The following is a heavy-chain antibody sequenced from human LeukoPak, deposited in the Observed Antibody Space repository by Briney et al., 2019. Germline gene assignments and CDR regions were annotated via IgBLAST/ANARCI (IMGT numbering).Heavy chain of an antibody. CDR3: ARDHCSGGSCHGGH. V-gene: IGHV1-69*04. J-gene: IGHJ4*02. D-gene: IGHD2-15*01. Sequence: GASVKVSCKASGDTFNDYTFSWVRQAPGQGLEWMGRIMPFLDVAYYAPKFQGRVTLSADKSTSTAYMELSDLKSEDTAVYYCARDHCSGGSCHGGHWGQGTLVTVSS. CDR1: GDTFNDYT. CDR2: IMPFLDVA.